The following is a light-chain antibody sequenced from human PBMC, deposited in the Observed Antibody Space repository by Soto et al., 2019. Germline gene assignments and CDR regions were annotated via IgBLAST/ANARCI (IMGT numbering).Light chain of an antibody. Sequence: AIQMTQSPSSLSASVGDRVTITCRASQGIRNDLGWYQQKPGKAPKLLIYAASSLQSGVPSRFIGSGYGTYFTLTISSLQPEDFATYYCLQDYNYPRTFGQGTKVEIK. J-gene: IGKJ1*01. CDR3: LQDYNYPRT. V-gene: IGKV1-6*01. CDR2: AAS. CDR1: QGIRND.